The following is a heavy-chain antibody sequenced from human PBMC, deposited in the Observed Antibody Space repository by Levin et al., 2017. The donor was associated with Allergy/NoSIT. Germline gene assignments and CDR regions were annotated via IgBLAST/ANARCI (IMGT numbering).Heavy chain of an antibody. J-gene: IGHJ4*02. CDR3: ARDAEGFDY. CDR1: GYTFTNYG. CDR2: IRTYNGDT. V-gene: IGHV1-18*01. Sequence: ASVKVSCKASGYTFTNYGIDWVRQAPGQGLEWMGWIRTYNGDTKYAQKVQGRVTLTTDTATSTAYFELRGLRPDETAVYYCARDAEGFDYWGQGTLVTVSS.